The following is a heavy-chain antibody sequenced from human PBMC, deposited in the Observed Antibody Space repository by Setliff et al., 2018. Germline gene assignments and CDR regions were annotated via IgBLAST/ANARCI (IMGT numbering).Heavy chain of an antibody. D-gene: IGHD2-15*01. CDR2: INPDGSEK. CDR1: GFTYNNCW. J-gene: IGHJ4*02. Sequence: QAGGSLRLSCGASGFTYNNCWVSWVRQAPGKGLEWLASINPDGSEKYYVDSVKGRFTISRDNAKNSLSLQMNSLRVEDTAVYYCARRIKEGNHFFDYWGQGTLVTVSS. V-gene: IGHV3-7*01. CDR3: ARRIKEGNHFFDY.